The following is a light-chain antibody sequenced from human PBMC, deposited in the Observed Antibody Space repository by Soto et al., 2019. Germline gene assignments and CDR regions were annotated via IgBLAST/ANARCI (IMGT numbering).Light chain of an antibody. CDR1: SGDVGGYNS. CDR2: EVS. J-gene: IGLJ2*01. Sequence: QSALTQPPSASGSPGQSVTISCTGTSGDVGGYNSVSWYQQHPGKAPKLMIYEVSKRPSGVPDRFSASKSDNTASLTVSGLQAEDEADYYCSSYAGTKNLLFGGGTKVTVL. CDR3: SSYAGTKNLL. V-gene: IGLV2-8*01.